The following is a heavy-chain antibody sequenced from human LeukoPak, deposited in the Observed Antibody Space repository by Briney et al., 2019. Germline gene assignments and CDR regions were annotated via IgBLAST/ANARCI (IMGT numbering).Heavy chain of an antibody. CDR1: GGTFSSYA. J-gene: IGHJ3*02. Sequence: SVKVSCKASGGTFSSYAISWVRQAPGQGLEWMGGIIPIFGTANYAQKFQGRVTITADESTSTAYMELSSLRSEDTAVYYCVSPPLTGDAFDIWGQGTMVTVSS. D-gene: IGHD7-27*01. CDR2: IIPIFGTA. CDR3: VSPPLTGDAFDI. V-gene: IGHV1-69*13.